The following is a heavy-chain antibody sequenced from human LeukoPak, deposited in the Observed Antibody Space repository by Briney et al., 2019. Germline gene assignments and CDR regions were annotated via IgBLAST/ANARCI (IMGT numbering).Heavy chain of an antibody. D-gene: IGHD2-2*01. Sequence: GGSLRLSCAASGYTFTSYSMNWVRQAPGKGLEWVSYISDGGETIYYAGSVKGRFTISRDNAKNSLYLQMNSLRAEDTAVYYCARDCGTTSCYDSPDFDYWGQGTLVTVSS. CDR1: GYTFTSYS. CDR3: ARDCGTTSCYDSPDFDY. J-gene: IGHJ4*02. CDR2: ISDGGETI. V-gene: IGHV3-48*01.